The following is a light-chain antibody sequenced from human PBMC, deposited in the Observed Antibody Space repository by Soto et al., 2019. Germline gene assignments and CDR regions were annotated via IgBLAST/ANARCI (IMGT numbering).Light chain of an antibody. CDR2: DAS. J-gene: IGKJ1*01. V-gene: IGKV3-11*01. CDR3: QQYGDLPPT. CDR1: QSVSSY. Sequence: EIVLTQSPATLSLSPGERATLSCRASQSVSSYLAWYQQKPGQAPRLLIYDASNRATGIPARFSGSGSRTDFTLTISRLEPEDFVVYHCQQYGDLPPTFGQGTKVDIK.